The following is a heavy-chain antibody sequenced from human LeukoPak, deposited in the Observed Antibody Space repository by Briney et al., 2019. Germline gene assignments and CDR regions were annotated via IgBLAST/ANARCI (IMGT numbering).Heavy chain of an antibody. CDR1: GFTFHYYG. J-gene: IGHJ5*02. CDR2: ISSSGVYT. Sequence: GGSLRLSCAASGFTFHYYGMNWVRQAPGKGLEWVSSISSSGVYTYYADSVKGRFTISRDNAENSLYLQMDSLRAEDTGLYYCARGREPYTNTDWFDAWGQGTLVTVSS. V-gene: IGHV3-21*01. D-gene: IGHD2-2*02. CDR3: ARGREPYTNTDWFDA.